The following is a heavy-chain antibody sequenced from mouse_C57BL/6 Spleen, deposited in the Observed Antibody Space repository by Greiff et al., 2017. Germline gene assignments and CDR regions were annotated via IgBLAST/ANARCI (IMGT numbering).Heavy chain of an antibody. Sequence: EVHLVESGGGLVQPGGSLSLSCAASGFTFTDYYMSWVRQTPGKALEWLGFIRNKANGYTTEYSASVKGRFTISRDNSQSILYLQMNALRAEDSSTYYCASLTTVGAGWYFGVWGTGTTVTVSS. CDR1: GFTFTDYY. CDR2: IRNKANGYTT. V-gene: IGHV7-3*01. CDR3: ASLTTVGAGWYFGV. D-gene: IGHD1-1*01. J-gene: IGHJ1*03.